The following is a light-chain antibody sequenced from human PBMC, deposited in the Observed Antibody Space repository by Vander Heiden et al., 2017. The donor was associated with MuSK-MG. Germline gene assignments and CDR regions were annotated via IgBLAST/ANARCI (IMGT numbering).Light chain of an antibody. CDR2: AAS. CDR1: QSVGRC. Sequence: DIQMTQSPSSLSASVGDRVTITCRASQSVGRCLNWYQQKPGRAPKLLIYAASSLQSGVPSRFSGSGYGTDFTLTITSLQPEDCATYHCQQSCSSQWTFGQGTKVEIK. J-gene: IGKJ1*01. CDR3: QQSCSSQWT. V-gene: IGKV1-39*01.